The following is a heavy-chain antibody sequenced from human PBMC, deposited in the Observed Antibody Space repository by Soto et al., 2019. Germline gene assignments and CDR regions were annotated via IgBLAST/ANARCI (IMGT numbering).Heavy chain of an antibody. J-gene: IGHJ4*02. CDR2: IYHSGST. D-gene: IGHD3-10*01. V-gene: IGHV4-30-2*01. CDR1: GGSISSGGYS. CDR3: ARHYGSGSYYFDY. Sequence: QLQLQESGSGLVKPSQTLSLTCAVSGGSISSGGYSWSWIRQPPGKALEWIGNIYHSGSTYYNPSLKSRVTISVDRSKNQFSLKLSSVTAADTAVYYCARHYGSGSYYFDYWGQGTLVTVSS.